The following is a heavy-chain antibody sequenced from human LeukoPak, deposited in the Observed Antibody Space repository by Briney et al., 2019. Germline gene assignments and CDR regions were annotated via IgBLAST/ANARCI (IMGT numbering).Heavy chain of an antibody. CDR2: ISSYNGNT. CDR1: GYTFTSYG. V-gene: IGHV1-18*01. CDR3: ARDHYYDSGAHPKAYGMDV. Sequence: EASVKVSCKASGYTFTSYGISWVRQAPGQGLEWMGWISSYNGNTNYAQKLQGRVTMTTDTSTSTAYMELRSLRSDDTAVYYCARDHYYDSGAHPKAYGMDVWGQGTTVTVSS. D-gene: IGHD3-22*01. J-gene: IGHJ6*02.